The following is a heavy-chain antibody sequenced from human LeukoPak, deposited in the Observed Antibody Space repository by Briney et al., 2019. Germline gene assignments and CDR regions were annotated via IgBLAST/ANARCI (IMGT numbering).Heavy chain of an antibody. Sequence: KPSETLSLTCAVYGGSFSGYYWSWIRQPPGKGLEWIGEINHSGSTNYNPSLKSRVTISVDTSKNQFSLKLSSVTAADTAVYYCARASDTHPKYSSSSGLDYWGQGTLVTVSS. J-gene: IGHJ4*02. V-gene: IGHV4-34*01. D-gene: IGHD6-6*01. CDR3: ARASDTHPKYSSSSGLDY. CDR2: INHSGST. CDR1: GGSFSGYY.